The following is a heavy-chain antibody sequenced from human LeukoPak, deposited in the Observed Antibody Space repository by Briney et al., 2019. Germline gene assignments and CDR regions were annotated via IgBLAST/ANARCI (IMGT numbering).Heavy chain of an antibody. V-gene: IGHV4-59*12. CDR3: ARGTLRLGDLSLSNYFDP. CDR2: IYYSGST. CDR1: GGSISSYY. Sequence: SETLSLTCTVSGGSISSYYWSWIRQPPGKGLEWIGYIYYSGSTNYNPSLKSRVTMSVDTSKNQFSLKLSSVTAADTALYYCARGTLRLGDLSLSNYFDPWGQGTLVTVSS. D-gene: IGHD3-16*02. J-gene: IGHJ5*02.